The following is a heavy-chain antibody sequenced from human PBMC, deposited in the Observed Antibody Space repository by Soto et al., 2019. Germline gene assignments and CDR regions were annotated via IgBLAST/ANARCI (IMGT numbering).Heavy chain of an antibody. CDR2: IYYSGST. V-gene: IGHV4-30-4*01. CDR3: ARVCDFWSGYPLYYYYGMDV. D-gene: IGHD3-3*01. CDR1: GGSISSGDYY. J-gene: IGHJ6*02. Sequence: QVQLQESGPGLVKPSQTLSLTCTVSGGSISSGDYYWSWIRQPPGKGLEWIGYIYYSGSTYYNPSLKTRVTLSVDTSKNQFSLKLSSVTAADTAVYYCARVCDFWSGYPLYYYYGMDVWGQGTTVTVSS.